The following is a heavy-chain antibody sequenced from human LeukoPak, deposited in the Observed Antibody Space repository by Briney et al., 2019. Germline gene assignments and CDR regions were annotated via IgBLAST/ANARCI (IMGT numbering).Heavy chain of an antibody. CDR3: ATYRGTRVSYYY. CDR2: IYYSGST. Sequence: SETLSLTCTVSGGSISSYYWNWIRQPPGKGLEWIGYIYYSGSTSYNPSLTSRVTMSVDTSKNQFSLNLSSVTAADTAVYYCATYRGTRVSYYYWGQGTLVTVSS. J-gene: IGHJ4*02. V-gene: IGHV4-59*08. D-gene: IGHD1-1*01. CDR1: GGSISSYY.